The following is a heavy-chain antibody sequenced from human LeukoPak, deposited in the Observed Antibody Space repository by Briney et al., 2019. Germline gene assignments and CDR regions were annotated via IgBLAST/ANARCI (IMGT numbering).Heavy chain of an antibody. Sequence: PGGTLRLSCAASGFTFSNHGMNWVRQAPGKGLEWVAVISYDGSNKYYADSVKGRFTISRDNSKNTLYLQMNSLRAEDTAVYYCARDQNSSGWYDAFDIWGQGTMVTVSS. V-gene: IGHV3-30*03. J-gene: IGHJ3*02. D-gene: IGHD6-19*01. CDR2: ISYDGSNK. CDR3: ARDQNSSGWYDAFDI. CDR1: GFTFSNHG.